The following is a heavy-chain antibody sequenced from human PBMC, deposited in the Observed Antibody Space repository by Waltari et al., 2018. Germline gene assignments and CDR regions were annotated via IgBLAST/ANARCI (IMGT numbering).Heavy chain of an antibody. J-gene: IGHJ4*02. D-gene: IGHD6-6*01. CDR2: MNPNRGNT. Sequence: QVQLVQSGAEVKKPGASVKVSCKASGYTFTSYDINWVRQATGQGLEWMGWMNPNRGNTGYAHKFQGIVTITRNTSISTAYMELSSLRSEDTAVYYCARGGADSSSSYYWGQGTLVTVSS. CDR1: GYTFTSYD. CDR3: ARGGADSSSSYY. V-gene: IGHV1-8*03.